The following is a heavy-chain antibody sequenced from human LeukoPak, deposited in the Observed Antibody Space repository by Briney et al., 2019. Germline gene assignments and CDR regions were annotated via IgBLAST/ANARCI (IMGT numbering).Heavy chain of an antibody. D-gene: IGHD3-22*01. CDR1: GFTVSSNY. CDR3: AKDRYYYDSSGYFGY. CDR2: IYSGGST. V-gene: IGHV3-53*05. J-gene: IGHJ4*02. Sequence: GGSLRLSCTVSGFTVSSNYMSWVRQAPGKGLEWVSVIYSGGSTYYADSVKGRFTISRDNSKNTLYLQMNSLRAEDTAVYYCAKDRYYYDSSGYFGYWGQGTLVTVSS.